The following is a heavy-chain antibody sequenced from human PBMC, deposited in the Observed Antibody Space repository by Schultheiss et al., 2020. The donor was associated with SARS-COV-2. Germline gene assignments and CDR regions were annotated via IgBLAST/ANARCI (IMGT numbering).Heavy chain of an antibody. CDR3: ARDDCSGGSCQLGIDY. Sequence: GESLKISCAASGFTFSSYAMHWVRQAPGKGLEWVAVIYYDGSNKYYTDSVKGRFTISRDNSKNTLYLQMNSLRAEDTAVYYCARDDCSGGSCQLGIDYWGQGTLVTVS. CDR2: IYYDGSNK. V-gene: IGHV3-33*01. CDR1: GFTFSSYA. D-gene: IGHD2-15*01. J-gene: IGHJ4*02.